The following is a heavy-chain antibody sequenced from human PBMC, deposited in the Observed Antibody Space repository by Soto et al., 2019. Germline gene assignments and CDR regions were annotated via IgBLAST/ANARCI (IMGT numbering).Heavy chain of an antibody. J-gene: IGHJ4*02. V-gene: IGHV4-59*09. CDR3: ARGRGSYYAD. D-gene: IGHD3-16*01. CDR2: GST. Sequence: GSTNYNPSLKSRVTISIDTSKNQFSLKLISVTAADTAVYYCARGRGSYYADWGQGTLVTGSS.